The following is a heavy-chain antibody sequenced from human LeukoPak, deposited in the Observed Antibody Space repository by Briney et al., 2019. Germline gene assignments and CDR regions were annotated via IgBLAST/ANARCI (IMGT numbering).Heavy chain of an antibody. CDR2: IYYSGST. CDR3: ARDIRRPRGWFDP. J-gene: IGHJ5*02. Sequence: SETLSLTCTVSGGSNSSSSYYWGWIRQPPGKGLEWIGSIYYSGSTYYNPSLKSRVTISVDTSKNQFSLKLSSVTAADTAVYYCARDIRRPRGWFDPWGQGTLVTVSS. CDR1: GGSNSSSSYY. D-gene: IGHD3-16*01. V-gene: IGHV4-39*02.